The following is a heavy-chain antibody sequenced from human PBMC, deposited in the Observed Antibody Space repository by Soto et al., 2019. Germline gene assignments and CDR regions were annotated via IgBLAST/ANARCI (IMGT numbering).Heavy chain of an antibody. J-gene: IGHJ6*02. D-gene: IGHD3-10*01. CDR3: AIGLWFGELPRYYYSGLDV. Sequence: GASVKVSCKASGGTFSSYAISWVLQAPGQGLEWMGGIIPIFGTANYAQKFQGRVTITADESTSTAYMELSSLRSEHTAVYYCAIGLWFGELPRYYYSGLDVWGPGTTLTVSS. CDR1: GGTFSSYA. V-gene: IGHV1-69*01. CDR2: IIPIFGTA.